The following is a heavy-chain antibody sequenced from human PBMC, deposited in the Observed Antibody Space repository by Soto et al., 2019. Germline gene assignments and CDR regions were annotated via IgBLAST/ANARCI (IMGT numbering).Heavy chain of an antibody. Sequence: SETLPLTCTVSGGSISSGDYYWSWIRQPPGKGLEWIGYIYYSGSTYYNPSLKSRVTISVDTSKNQFSLKLSSVTAADTAVYYCARAAGYYYGMDVWGQGTTVTVSS. J-gene: IGHJ6*02. CDR3: ARAAGYYYGMDV. V-gene: IGHV4-30-4*01. CDR2: IYYSGST. CDR1: GGSISSGDYY.